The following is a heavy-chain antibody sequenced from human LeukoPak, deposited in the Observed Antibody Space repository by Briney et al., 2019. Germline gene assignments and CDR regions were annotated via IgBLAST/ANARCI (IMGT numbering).Heavy chain of an antibody. Sequence: GGSLRLSCAASGFTFSNYAMSWVRQAPGKGLEWVSGISGSGDSTYYGDSVKGRFTISRDNAKNTLYLQMNSLRAEDTAVYYCARVSGSHCTDYWGQGTLVSVSS. CDR3: ARVSGSHCTDY. J-gene: IGHJ4*02. CDR1: GFTFSNYA. V-gene: IGHV3-23*01. D-gene: IGHD1-26*01. CDR2: ISGSGDST.